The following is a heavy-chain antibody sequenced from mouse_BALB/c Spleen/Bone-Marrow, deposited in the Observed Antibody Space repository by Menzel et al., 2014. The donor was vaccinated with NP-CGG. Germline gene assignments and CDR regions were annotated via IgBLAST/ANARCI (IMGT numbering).Heavy chain of an antibody. CDR2: INPSNGRT. CDR1: GYTFTSYW. V-gene: IGHV1S81*02. Sequence: QVQLKESGAELVKPGASVKLSCKASGYTFTSYWMHWVKQRPGQGLEWIGEINPSNGRTNYNEKFKTKATLTVDKSSSAAYMQLRSLTSEDSAVYYCARWVLYYRGQGTPLTLSS. J-gene: IGHJ2*01. CDR3: ARWVLYY. D-gene: IGHD2-12*01.